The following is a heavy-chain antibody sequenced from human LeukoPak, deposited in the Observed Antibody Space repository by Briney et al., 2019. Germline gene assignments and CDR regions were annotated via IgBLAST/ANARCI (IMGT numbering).Heavy chain of an antibody. CDR2: FDPEDGET. D-gene: IGHD3-10*01. J-gene: IGHJ5*02. CDR3: ATDPYYYGSGSYYNKSGWFDP. CDR1: GYTLTELS. V-gene: IGHV1-24*01. Sequence: ASVKVSCKVSGYTLTELSMHRVRQAPGKGLEWMGGFDPEDGETIYAQKFQGRVTMTEDTSTDTAYMELSSLRSEDTAVYYCATDPYYYGSGSYYNKSGWFDPWGQGTLVTVSS.